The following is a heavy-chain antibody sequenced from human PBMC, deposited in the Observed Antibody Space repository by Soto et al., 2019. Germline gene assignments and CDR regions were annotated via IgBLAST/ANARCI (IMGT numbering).Heavy chain of an antibody. CDR2: IDSDGRTT. D-gene: IGHD4-4*01. V-gene: IGHV3-74*01. J-gene: IGHJ6*02. Sequence: EVQLVESGVGVVQPGGSLRLSCSASGFTFSVDWMHWVRQAPGKGLVWVSRIDSDGRTTSYADSVKGRFTISRDNAKSTLYLQMNSPRAEDTAVYYCARPGYSNYGPGVDVGGQGTTVTVSS. CDR1: GFTFSVDW. CDR3: ARPGYSNYGPGVDV.